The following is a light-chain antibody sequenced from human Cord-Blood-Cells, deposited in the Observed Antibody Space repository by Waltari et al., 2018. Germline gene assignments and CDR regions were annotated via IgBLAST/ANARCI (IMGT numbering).Light chain of an antibody. CDR2: EVS. J-gene: IGLJ2*01. CDR3: SSYTSSSTLDVV. V-gene: IGLV2-14*01. Sequence: QSALTQPASVSGSTGQSITISCTGTSRDVGGYNYFSSYRQHPGKAPKLMIYEVSNRPSGVSNRFSGSKSGNTASLTISGLQAEDEADYYCSSYTSSSTLDVVFGGGTKLTVL. CDR1: SRDVGGYNY.